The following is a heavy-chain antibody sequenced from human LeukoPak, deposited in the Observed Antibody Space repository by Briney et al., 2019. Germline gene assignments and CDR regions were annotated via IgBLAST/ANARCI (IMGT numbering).Heavy chain of an antibody. CDR1: GFTFSSYS. Sequence: GGSLRLSCAASGFTFSSYSMNWVRQAPGKGLEWVANIKPEGREIHYVDSVKGRFTISRDNAKNSLYLQMNSLRTEDTGVYYCARDRPSAAAGWNDAFDNWGQGTMVTVS. J-gene: IGHJ3*02. D-gene: IGHD6-13*01. CDR2: IKPEGREI. CDR3: ARDRPSAAAGWNDAFDN. V-gene: IGHV3-7*01.